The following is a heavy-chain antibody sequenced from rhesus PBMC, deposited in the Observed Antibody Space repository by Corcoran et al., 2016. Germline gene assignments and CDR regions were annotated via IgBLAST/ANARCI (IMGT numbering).Heavy chain of an antibody. V-gene: IGHV3-59*01. CDR2: ISILVGST. J-gene: IGHJ6*01. Sequence: EVQLVESGGGLAKPGGSLRLSCAASGFTFSDYYMHWVRQASGKGPEWVSRISILVGSTWYAHSVKGRFTISRENAKNTLYLQMDSLRAEDTALYYCARDRRGMGGGLDSWGQGVVVTVSS. CDR3: ARDRRGMGGGLDS. D-gene: IGHD1-1-1*01. CDR1: GFTFSDYY.